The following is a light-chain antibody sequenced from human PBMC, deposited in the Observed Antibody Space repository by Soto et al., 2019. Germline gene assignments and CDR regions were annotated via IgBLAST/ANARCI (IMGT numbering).Light chain of an antibody. V-gene: IGKV1-5*01. CDR1: QSISSW. CDR2: DAS. J-gene: IGKJ1*01. Sequence: DIQMTHSPSTLSASVGDRVTITCRASQSISSWLAWYQQKPGKAPKLLIYDASSLESGVPSRFSGSGSGTEFTLTISSLQPDDFATYYRQQYNSYWTSGQGTQVEI. CDR3: QQYNSYWT.